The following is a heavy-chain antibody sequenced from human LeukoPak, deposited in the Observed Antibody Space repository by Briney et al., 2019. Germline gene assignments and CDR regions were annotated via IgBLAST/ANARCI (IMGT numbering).Heavy chain of an antibody. V-gene: IGHV3-53*01. CDR1: GFTVSSNS. CDR2: IYSGGNT. CDR3: ARRAGEYSHPYDY. J-gene: IGHJ4*02. D-gene: IGHD2-15*01. Sequence: GGSLRLSCTVSGFTVSSNSWSWVHQAPGKGLEWVSFIYSGGNTHYSGSVKGRFTISRDNSKNTLYLQMNSLRAEDTAIYYCARRAGEYSHPYDYWGQGTLVTVSS.